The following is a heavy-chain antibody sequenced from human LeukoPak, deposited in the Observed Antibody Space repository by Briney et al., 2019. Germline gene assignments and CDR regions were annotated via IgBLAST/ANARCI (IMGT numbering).Heavy chain of an antibody. Sequence: ASVKVSCKASGYTFTGYYMHWVRQAPGQGLEWMGWINPNSGGTNYAQKFQGRVTMTMDTSISTAYMELSRLRSDDTAVYYCARDYAMAYLIFDYWGQGTLVTVSS. CDR3: ARDYAMAYLIFDY. D-gene: IGHD2-8*01. J-gene: IGHJ4*02. V-gene: IGHV1-2*02. CDR2: INPNSGGT. CDR1: GYTFTGYY.